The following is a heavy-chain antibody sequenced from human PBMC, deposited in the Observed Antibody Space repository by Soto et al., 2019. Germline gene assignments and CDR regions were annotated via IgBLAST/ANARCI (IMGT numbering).Heavy chain of an antibody. J-gene: IGHJ6*02. CDR3: AKSELEMATIDGYYYYYGMDV. D-gene: IGHD5-12*01. Sequence: GGSLRLSCAASGFTFSSYAMSWVRQAPGKGLEWVSAISGSGGSTYYADSVKGRFTISRDNSKNTLYLQMNSLRAEDTAVYYCAKSELEMATIDGYYYYYGMDVWGQGTTVTVSS. V-gene: IGHV3-23*01. CDR2: ISGSGGST. CDR1: GFTFSSYA.